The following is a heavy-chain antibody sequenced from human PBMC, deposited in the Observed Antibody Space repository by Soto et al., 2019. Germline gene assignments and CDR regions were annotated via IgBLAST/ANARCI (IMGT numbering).Heavy chain of an antibody. D-gene: IGHD6-13*01. CDR1: GFTFSSYA. CDR2: ISGSGGST. Sequence: GGSLRLSCAASGFTFSSYAMSWVRQAPGKGLEWVSAISGSGGSTYYADSVKGRFTISRDNSKNTLYLQMNSLRAEDTAVYYCAKDPESRRCSSSWYIDTRRLRAVAQDYCGQGTLVTVYS. J-gene: IGHJ4*02. V-gene: IGHV3-23*01. CDR3: AKDPESRRCSSSWYIDTRRLRAVAQDY.